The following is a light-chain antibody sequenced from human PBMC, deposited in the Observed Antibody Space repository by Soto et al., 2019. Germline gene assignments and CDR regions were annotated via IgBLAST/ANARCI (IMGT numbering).Light chain of an antibody. CDR2: EVS. CDR1: SSDVGGYNY. CDR3: RSYSSSTLVE. J-gene: IGLJ2*01. V-gene: IGLV2-14*01. Sequence: QSALTQPASVSGSPGQSITISCTGTSSDVGGYNYVSWYQQHPGKAPKLMIYEVSNRPSGVSNRFSGSKSGNTASLTISGLQAEDEADYYCRSYSSSTLVEFGGGTKLTVL.